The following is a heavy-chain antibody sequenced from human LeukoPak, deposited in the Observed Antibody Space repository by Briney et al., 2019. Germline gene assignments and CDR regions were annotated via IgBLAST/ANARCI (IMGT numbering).Heavy chain of an antibody. J-gene: IGHJ4*02. CDR1: GLTFSSSW. D-gene: IGHD3-3*01. CDR2: IKQDASEK. Sequence: PGGSLRLSCAASGLTFSSSWMTWVRQTPGRGLEWVANIKQDASEKYYVDSVKGRFTISRDNAKNSLYLQMNSLRAEDTAVYYCARGFWSGYYTIDYWGQGTLVTVSS. CDR3: ARGFWSGYYTIDY. V-gene: IGHV3-7*01.